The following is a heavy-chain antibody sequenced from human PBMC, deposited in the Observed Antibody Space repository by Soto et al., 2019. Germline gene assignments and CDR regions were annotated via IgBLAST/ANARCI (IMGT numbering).Heavy chain of an antibody. Sequence: QVQLVQSGAEVKKPGSSVKVSCKASGGTFSSYTISWVRQAPGQGLEWMGRIIPILGIANYAQKFQGRVTITADKSTSTAYMELSSLRSDDTAVYYCASVRFLEWLPPSDYYYMDVWGKGTTVTVSS. V-gene: IGHV1-69*02. CDR1: GGTFSSYT. CDR2: IIPILGIA. CDR3: ASVRFLEWLPPSDYYYMDV. J-gene: IGHJ6*03. D-gene: IGHD3-3*01.